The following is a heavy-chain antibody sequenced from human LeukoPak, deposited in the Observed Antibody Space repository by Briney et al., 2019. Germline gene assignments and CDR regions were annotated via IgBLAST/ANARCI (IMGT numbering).Heavy chain of an antibody. CDR3: ARNLAPMTLDY. V-gene: IGHV1-46*01. D-gene: IGHD3-22*01. CDR2: INPSGGST. J-gene: IGHJ4*02. CDR1: GYTFTSYY. Sequence: GASVKVSCKASGYTFTSYYMHWVRQAPGQGLEWMGIINPSGGSTSYAQMFQGRVTMTRDTSTSTVYMELSSLRSEDTAVYYCARNLAPMTLDYWGQGTLVTVSS.